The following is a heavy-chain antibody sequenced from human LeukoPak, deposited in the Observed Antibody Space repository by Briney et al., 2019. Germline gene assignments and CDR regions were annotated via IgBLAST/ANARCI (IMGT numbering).Heavy chain of an antibody. Sequence: PSETLSLTCAVYGGSFSGYYWSWIRQHPGKGLEWIGYIYYSGSTYYNPSLKSRVTISVDTSKNQFSLKLSSVTAADTAVYYCARGGLWGSLNNWFDPWGQGTLVTVSS. CDR3: ARGGLWGSLNNWFDP. CDR1: GGSFSGYY. D-gene: IGHD3-16*01. V-gene: IGHV4-31*11. CDR2: IYYSGST. J-gene: IGHJ5*02.